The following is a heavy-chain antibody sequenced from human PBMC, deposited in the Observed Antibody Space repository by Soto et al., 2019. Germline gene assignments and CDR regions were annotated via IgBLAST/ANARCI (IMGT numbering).Heavy chain of an antibody. V-gene: IGHV4-39*01. CDR1: GVSISNPYYY. Sequence: QLQLQQSGPGLVKPSETLSLTCTVSGVSISNPYYYWGWIRQTPGKGLEWIGSIHYSGSTFYNPSLRSRVTIYVDTSRNQCSLRLTSVSVAATAVYYCARRQSTDTVQAPAAIYADDGFDFWGQGTMVTVSS. J-gene: IGHJ3*01. CDR2: IHYSGST. D-gene: IGHD2-2*01. CDR3: ARRQSTDTVQAPAAIYADDGFDF.